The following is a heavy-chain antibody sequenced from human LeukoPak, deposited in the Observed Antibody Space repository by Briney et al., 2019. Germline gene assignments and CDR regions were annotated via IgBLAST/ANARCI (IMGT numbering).Heavy chain of an antibody. CDR2: IKQDGSER. Sequence: GGSLRLSCAASGFTFDDYGMSWVRQAPGKGLEWLANIKQDGSERYYVDSVKGRFTISRDNGKNSLYVQMNNLRAEDTAVYYCARSNRRGLINGFGYYFNYWGQGTLVTVSS. CDR3: ARSNRRGLINGFGYYFNY. CDR1: GFTFDDYG. D-gene: IGHD3-10*01. V-gene: IGHV3-7*01. J-gene: IGHJ4*02.